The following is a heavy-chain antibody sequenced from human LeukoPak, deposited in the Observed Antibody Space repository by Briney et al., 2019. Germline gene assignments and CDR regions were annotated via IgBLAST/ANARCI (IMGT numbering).Heavy chain of an antibody. D-gene: IGHD3-22*01. CDR2: IYSHGAT. J-gene: IGHJ4*02. V-gene: IGHV3-53*01. CDR3: TRKTDSGGSGDY. Sequence: GGSLRLSCAASGFTVYNNYMTWVRQAPGKGLECVSVIYSHGATYYAVSVKGRFTISRDKSKNTLYLQMNDLRPDDTAVYYCTRKTDSGGSGDYWGQGALVTVSS. CDR1: GFTVYNNY.